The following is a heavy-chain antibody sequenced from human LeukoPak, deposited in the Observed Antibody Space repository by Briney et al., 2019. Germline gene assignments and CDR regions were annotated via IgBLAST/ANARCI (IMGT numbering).Heavy chain of an antibody. CDR1: GFTFDDYG. V-gene: IGHV3-53*01. D-gene: IGHD6-19*01. CDR2: IYSGGST. J-gene: IGHJ3*02. CDR3: ASETSGRLSDAFDI. Sequence: GGSLRLSCEASGFTFDDYGMSWVRQVPGKGLEWVSVIYSGGSTYYADSVKGRFTISRDNSKNTLYFQMNSLRAEDTAVYYCASETSGRLSDAFDIWGQGTMVTVSS.